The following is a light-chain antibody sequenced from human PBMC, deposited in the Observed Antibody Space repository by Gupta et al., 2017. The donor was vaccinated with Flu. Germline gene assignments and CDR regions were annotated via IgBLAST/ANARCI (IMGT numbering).Light chain of an antibody. CDR1: QSSSSN. J-gene: IGKJ2*01. CDR2: GAS. CDR3: QQYNTWPFT. Sequence: ERVMTQSPAAQSASPGDSATLCCRLSQSSSSNLAWYQQKPGQAPRLLIYGASTRATGIPARFSGSGSGTEFTLTISSLQSEDFAVYYCQQYNTWPFTFGQGTKVEIK. V-gene: IGKV3-15*01.